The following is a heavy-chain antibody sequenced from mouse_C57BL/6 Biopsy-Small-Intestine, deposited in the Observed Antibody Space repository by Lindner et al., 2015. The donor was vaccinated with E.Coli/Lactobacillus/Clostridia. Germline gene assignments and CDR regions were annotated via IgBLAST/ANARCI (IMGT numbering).Heavy chain of an antibody. CDR2: IYPGDGDT. Sequence: VQLQESGPELVKPGASVKISCKASGYAFSNSWMSWIKQRPGKGLEWIGRIYPGDGDTNYNGKFKGKATLTADKSSSTAYMQLSSLTSEDSAVYFCARQLRPPYYFDYWGQGTTLTVSS. V-gene: IGHV1-82*01. CDR3: ARQLRPPYYFDY. J-gene: IGHJ2*01. D-gene: IGHD3-2*02. CDR1: GYAFSNSW.